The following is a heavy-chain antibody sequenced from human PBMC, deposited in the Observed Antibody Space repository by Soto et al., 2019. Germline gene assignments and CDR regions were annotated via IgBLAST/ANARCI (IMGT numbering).Heavy chain of an antibody. CDR1: GGSISSYY. V-gene: IGHV4-59*01. CDR3: ARYSSGSYYFDY. J-gene: IGHJ4*02. Sequence: PSETLSLTCTVSGGSISSYYWSWIRQPPGKGLEWIGYIYYSGSTNYNPSLKSRVTISVDTSKNQFSLKLSSVTAADTAVYYCARYSSGSYYFDYWGQGTLVTVSS. CDR2: IYYSGST. D-gene: IGHD6-19*01.